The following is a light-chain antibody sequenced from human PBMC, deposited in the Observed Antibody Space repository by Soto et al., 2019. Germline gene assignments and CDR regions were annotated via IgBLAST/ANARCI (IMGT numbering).Light chain of an antibody. J-gene: IGLJ3*02. CDR3: CSYARGSTFRV. V-gene: IGLV2-23*03. Sequence: QSALTQPASVSGSPGQSITISCTGTSSDVGNYNLVSWYQQHPGKAPKLMIYEGSKRPSGVSNRFSGSKSGNTASLTISGLQAEDEADYYCCSYARGSTFRVFGGGTKVTVL. CDR2: EGS. CDR1: SSDVGNYNL.